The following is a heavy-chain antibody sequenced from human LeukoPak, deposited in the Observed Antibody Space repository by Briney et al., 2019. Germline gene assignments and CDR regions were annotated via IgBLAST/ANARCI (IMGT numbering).Heavy chain of an antibody. D-gene: IGHD2-8*01. Sequence: GSLRLSCAASGFTFSSSAMSWVRQAPGKGLEWVSSISGSGVSTYYADSVKGRFTISRDNSKNTLYVQMNSLRAEDTAVYYCTKDMLLPWNWGQGTLVTVSS. V-gene: IGHV3-23*01. CDR3: TKDMLLPWN. CDR2: ISGSGVST. CDR1: GFTFSSSA. J-gene: IGHJ4*02.